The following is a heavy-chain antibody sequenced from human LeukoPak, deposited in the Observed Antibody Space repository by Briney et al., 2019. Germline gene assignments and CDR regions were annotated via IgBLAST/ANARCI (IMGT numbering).Heavy chain of an antibody. CDR1: GFTYSSYW. V-gene: IGHV3-74*01. J-gene: IGHJ4*02. Sequence: GGSLRLSCAASGFTYSSYWMHWVRQAPGKGLVWVSNIKSDGSNINYADSVKGRFTISRDNAKNTLYLQMNSLRAEDAAVYYCISEVGKGSHWGQGTLVTVSS. CDR2: IKSDGSNI. CDR3: ISEVGKGSH. D-gene: IGHD1-26*01.